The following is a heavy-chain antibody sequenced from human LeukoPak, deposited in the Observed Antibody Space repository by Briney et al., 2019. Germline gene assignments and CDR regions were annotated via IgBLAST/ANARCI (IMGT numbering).Heavy chain of an antibody. CDR2: INPNSGGT. Sequence: ASVKVSCKASGYTFTGYYMHRVRQAPGQGLEWMGWINPNSGGTNYAQKFQGRVTMTRDTSISTAYMELSRLRSDDTAVYYCARAGDYYDSSGYYRPRRDAFDIWGQGTMVTVSS. CDR3: ARAGDYYDSSGYYRPRRDAFDI. D-gene: IGHD3-22*01. CDR1: GYTFTGYY. J-gene: IGHJ3*02. V-gene: IGHV1-2*02.